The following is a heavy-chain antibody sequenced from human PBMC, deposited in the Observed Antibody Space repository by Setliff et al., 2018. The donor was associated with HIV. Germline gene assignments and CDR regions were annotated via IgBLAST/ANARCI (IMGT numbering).Heavy chain of an antibody. CDR1: GGTFSSYA. D-gene: IGHD2-2*01. CDR3: ARSRDPYCSSTSCYLNWFDP. CDR2: IIPIFGTA. Sequence: SVKVSCKASGGTFSSYAISWVRQAPGQGLEWMGGIIPIFGTANYAQKFQGRVTITTDESTSTAYMVLSSLRSEDTAVYYCARSRDPYCSSTSCYLNWFDPWGQGTLVTVSS. V-gene: IGHV1-69*05. J-gene: IGHJ5*02.